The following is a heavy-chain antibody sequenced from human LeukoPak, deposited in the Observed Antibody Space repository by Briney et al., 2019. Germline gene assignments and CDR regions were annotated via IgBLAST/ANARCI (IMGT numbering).Heavy chain of an antibody. CDR3: AKDWGSDIYYFYMDV. D-gene: IGHD3-16*01. J-gene: IGHJ6*03. CDR2: IRYDGSNT. V-gene: IGHV3-30*02. CDR1: GFSFINSG. Sequence: SGGSLRLSCAASGFSFINSGMRWVRQAPGRGLQWVAFIRYDGSNTYYADSVKGRFIISRDNSKNNVYLQMNSLRVEDTAVYYCAKDWGSDIYYFYMDVWGKGTTVTVSS.